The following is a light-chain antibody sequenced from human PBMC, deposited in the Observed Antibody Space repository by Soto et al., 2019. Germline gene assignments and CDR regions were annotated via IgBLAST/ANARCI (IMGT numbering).Light chain of an antibody. CDR2: GAS. CDR3: QQRSNWPPIT. Sequence: EIVLTQSPGTLSLSPGERATLSCRASQSVSSKLAWYQQKPGQAPRLLIYGASNRATGIPARFSGSGSGTDFTLTISSLEPEDFAVYYCQQRSNWPPITFGQGTRLEIK. J-gene: IGKJ5*01. V-gene: IGKV3-11*01. CDR1: QSVSSK.